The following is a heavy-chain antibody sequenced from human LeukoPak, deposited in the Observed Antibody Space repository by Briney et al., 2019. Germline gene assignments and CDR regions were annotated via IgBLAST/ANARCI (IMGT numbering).Heavy chain of an antibody. CDR1: GYSISNGYY. J-gene: IGHJ4*02. V-gene: IGHV4-38-2*01. CDR3: ARLDSSGWYGGPYFDY. Sequence: SETLSLTCAVSGYSISNGYYWGWIRQPPGKGLEWIGSIYHSGSTYYNPSLKSRVTISVDTSNNQFSLKLSSVTAADTAVYYCARLDSSGWYGGPYFDYWGQGTLVSVSS. CDR2: IYHSGST. D-gene: IGHD6-19*01.